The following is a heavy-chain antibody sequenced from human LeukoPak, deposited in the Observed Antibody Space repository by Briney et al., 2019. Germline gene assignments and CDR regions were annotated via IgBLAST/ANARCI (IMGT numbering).Heavy chain of an antibody. J-gene: IGHJ4*02. CDR2: ISETGRTT. CDR3: AKDHDNTDYYYYFDS. V-gene: IGHV3-23*01. CDR1: GFSFDAYA. Sequence: GGSLRISCAASGFSFDAYAMSWVRQAPGKGLEWVSGISETGRTTSYTDSVKGRFTISRDNSKNTLHLQMNRLRAEDTTLYYCAKDHDNTDYYYYFDSWGQGTLVTVSS. D-gene: IGHD2-21*02.